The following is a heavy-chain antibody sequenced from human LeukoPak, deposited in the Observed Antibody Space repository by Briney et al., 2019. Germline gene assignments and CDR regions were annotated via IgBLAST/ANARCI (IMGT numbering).Heavy chain of an antibody. CDR1: GYTLTELS. CDR3: NASPYGSSSRHDDY. D-gene: IGHD6-6*01. J-gene: IGHJ4*02. V-gene: IGHV1-24*01. Sequence: ASVKVSCKVSGYTLTELSMHWVRQAPGKGLEWMGGFYPEDGETIYAQKFQGRVTMTEDTSTDTAYMELSSLRSEDTAVYYCNASPYGSSSRHDDYWGQGTLVTVSS. CDR2: FYPEDGET.